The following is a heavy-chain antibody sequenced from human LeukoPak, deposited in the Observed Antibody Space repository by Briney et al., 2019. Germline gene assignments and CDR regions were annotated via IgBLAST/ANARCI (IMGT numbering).Heavy chain of an antibody. Sequence: SETLSLTCTVSGGYISNYYWSWIRQPPGKGLEWIGYVYDSGSTNYNPSLKSRVTISVDTSKNQFSLKLSSVTAADTAVYYCARHHRQDYYDSSGSLDHRGQGTLVTVSS. V-gene: IGHV4-59*08. J-gene: IGHJ4*02. CDR1: GGYISNYY. CDR2: VYDSGST. CDR3: ARHHRQDYYDSSGSLDH. D-gene: IGHD3-22*01.